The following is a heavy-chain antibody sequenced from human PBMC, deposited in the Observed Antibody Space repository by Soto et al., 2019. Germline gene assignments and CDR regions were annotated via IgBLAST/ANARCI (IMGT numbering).Heavy chain of an antibody. CDR3: EKRDRNGWYYMDV. CDR2: IWYDGNNK. V-gene: IGHV3-33*06. Sequence: QVQLVESGGGVVQPGRSLRLSCAASGFTFSNHGMHWVRQAPGKGLEWVAVIWYDGNNKYYADSVKGRFTISRDNSKNTLFLQMDSVRGEDTAVYYCEKRDRNGWYYMDVWGQGTTVTVSS. D-gene: IGHD6-19*01. J-gene: IGHJ6*02. CDR1: GFTFSNHG.